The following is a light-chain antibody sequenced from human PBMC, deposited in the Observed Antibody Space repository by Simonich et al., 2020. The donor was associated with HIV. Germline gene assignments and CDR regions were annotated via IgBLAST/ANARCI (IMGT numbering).Light chain of an antibody. CDR2: WAS. Sequence: DIVMTQSPDSLAVSLCERATINWKSSQSILSSSNNMNYLTWYQQKPGQPPKPLIYWASTRASGVPVRFSGSGSGTDFTLTISSLQAEDVAVYYCQQYYSTPITFGQGTRLEIK. J-gene: IGKJ5*01. CDR3: QQYYSTPIT. CDR1: QSILSSSNNMNY. V-gene: IGKV4-1*01.